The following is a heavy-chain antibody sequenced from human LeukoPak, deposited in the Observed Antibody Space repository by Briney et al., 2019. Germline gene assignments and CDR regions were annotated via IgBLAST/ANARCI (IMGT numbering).Heavy chain of an antibody. Sequence: SVKVSCKASGGTFSSYAISWVRQAPGQGLEWMGGIIPIFGTANYAQKFQGRVTITADESTSTAYMELSSLRSEDTAVYCCALGATVTIYYYYGMDVWGKGTTVTVSS. CDR2: IIPIFGTA. CDR3: ALGATVTIYYYYGMDV. J-gene: IGHJ6*04. CDR1: GGTFSSYA. D-gene: IGHD4-17*01. V-gene: IGHV1-69*13.